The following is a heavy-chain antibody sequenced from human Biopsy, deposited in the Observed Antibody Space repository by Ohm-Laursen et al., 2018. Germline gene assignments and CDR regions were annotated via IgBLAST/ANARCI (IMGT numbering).Heavy chain of an antibody. Sequence: GTLSLTCTVSGGSISSDYWSWIRQTPGKGLEWIGYIYYSGSTNYNPSLKSRVTISVDTSKTQFPLRLNSVTAADTAVYFCARATNSTGWPYYYFYGMDVWGQGTTVTVSS. J-gene: IGHJ6*02. CDR2: IYYSGST. CDR3: ARATNSTGWPYYYFYGMDV. V-gene: IGHV4-59*01. CDR1: GGSISSDY. D-gene: IGHD2/OR15-2a*01.